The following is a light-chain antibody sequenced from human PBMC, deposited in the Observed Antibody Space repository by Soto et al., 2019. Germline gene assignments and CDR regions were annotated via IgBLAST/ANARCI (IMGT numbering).Light chain of an antibody. CDR1: QGVNSAY. CDR2: DAS. Sequence: IAWTQSPVTLSLSPGSRATPSCRSSQGVNSAYVAWYQQKPGQAPRLLLYDASSRATGIPDRFSGSGSGTDFILTISRLEPEDFVVYYCQHYGSSVTCGAGTKVDIK. V-gene: IGKV3-20*01. J-gene: IGKJ3*01. CDR3: QHYGSSVT.